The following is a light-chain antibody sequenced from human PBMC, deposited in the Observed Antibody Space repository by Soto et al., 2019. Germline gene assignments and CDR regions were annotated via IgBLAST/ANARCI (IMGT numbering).Light chain of an antibody. CDR3: QQSYTIPYT. J-gene: IGKJ2*01. CDR2: AAS. Sequence: IPMTQSPSSLPASVADRVTLTCRASQSISTYLNWYQQKPGKAPKLLIYAASSLQSGVPSRLSGSGSGTDFTLTISSLQPEDFATYYCQQSYTIPYTFGQGTKLEIK. CDR1: QSISTY. V-gene: IGKV1-39*01.